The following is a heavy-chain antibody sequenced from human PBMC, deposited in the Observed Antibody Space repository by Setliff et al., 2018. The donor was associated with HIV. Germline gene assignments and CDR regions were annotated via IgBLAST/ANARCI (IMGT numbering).Heavy chain of an antibody. CDR2: ITSSGSTQ. CDR3: ARVHGAGAYFFDY. CDR1: GFIFENYN. D-gene: IGHD1-26*01. J-gene: IGHJ4*02. Sequence: GESLKISCAASGFIFENYNMNWVRQAPGKGLEWISFITSSGSTQYYADSVKGRFTVSRDNAKNSLYLQMNSLRAEDTAVHFCARVHGAGAYFFDYWGQGAPVTVSS. V-gene: IGHV3-48*01.